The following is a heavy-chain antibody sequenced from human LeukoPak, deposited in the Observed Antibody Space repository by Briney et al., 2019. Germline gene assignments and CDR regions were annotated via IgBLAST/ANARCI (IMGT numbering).Heavy chain of an antibody. V-gene: IGHV3-7*01. CDR2: TNQDGSVR. CDR1: GFTFSDSW. CDR3: ARASRSTSSEC. Sequence: PGESLSLSCATSGFTFSDSWMSWFRQAPGKGLEWVAITNQDGSVRFYVDSVKGRFTISRDNAKNSLYLYMNSPRVEDTAVYFCARASRSTSSECWGQGILVTVSS. J-gene: IGHJ4*02. D-gene: IGHD6-6*01.